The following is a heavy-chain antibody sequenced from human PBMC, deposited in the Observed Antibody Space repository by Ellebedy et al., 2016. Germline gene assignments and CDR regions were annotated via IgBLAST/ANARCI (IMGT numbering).Heavy chain of an antibody. CDR2: INPSGGST. CDR3: ARAGYSSGWLDY. CDR1: GYTFTSYY. D-gene: IGHD6-19*01. V-gene: IGHV1-46*01. J-gene: IGHJ4*02. Sequence: ALVKVSCXASGYTFTSYYMHWVRQAPGQGLEWMGIINPSGGSTSYAQKFQGRVTMTRDTSTSTVYMELSSLRSEDTAVYYCARAGYSSGWLDYWGQGTLVTVSS.